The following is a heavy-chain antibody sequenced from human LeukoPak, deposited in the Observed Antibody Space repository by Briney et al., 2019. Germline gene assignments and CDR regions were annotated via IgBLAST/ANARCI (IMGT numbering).Heavy chain of an antibody. CDR1: GGSFSGYY. CDR2: INQSGST. Sequence: PSETLSLTCAVYGGSFSGYYWSWIRQPPGKGLEWIGEINQSGSTNYNPSLKSRVTISVDTSKNQFSLKLSSVTAADTAVYYCARDQPYGSGAKRHAFDIWGQGTMVTVSS. CDR3: ARDQPYGSGAKRHAFDI. J-gene: IGHJ3*02. V-gene: IGHV4-34*01. D-gene: IGHD3-10*01.